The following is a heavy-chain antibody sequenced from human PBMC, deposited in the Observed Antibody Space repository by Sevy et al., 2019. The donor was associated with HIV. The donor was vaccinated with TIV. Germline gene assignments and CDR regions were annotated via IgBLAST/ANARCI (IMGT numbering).Heavy chain of an antibody. V-gene: IGHV3-30-3*01. CDR3: ARGEELEQTGYYFDY. D-gene: IGHD1-1*01. Sequence: GGSLRLSCAASGFTFSSYAMHWVRQAPGKGLEWVAVISYDGSNKYYADSLKGRFTNSRENSKNTLYLQMNSLRAEDTAVYYCARGEELEQTGYYFDYWGQGTLVTVSS. CDR2: ISYDGSNK. J-gene: IGHJ4*02. CDR1: GFTFSSYA.